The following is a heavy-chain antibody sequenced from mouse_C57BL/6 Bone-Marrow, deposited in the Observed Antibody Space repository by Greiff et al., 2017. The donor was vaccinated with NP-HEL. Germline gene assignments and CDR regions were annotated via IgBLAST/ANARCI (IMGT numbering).Heavy chain of an antibody. CDR2: IYPGNSDT. D-gene: IGHD1-1*01. CDR3: TPYATVVATRYFDV. CDR1: GYTFTSYW. Sequence: EVQLVESGTVLARPGASVKMSCKTSGYTFTSYWMHWVKQRPGQGLEWIGAIYPGNSDTSYNQKFKGKAKMTAVTSANAAYMELSSLTNEDSAVYYCTPYATVVATRYFDVWGTGTTVTVAS. J-gene: IGHJ1*03. V-gene: IGHV1-5*01.